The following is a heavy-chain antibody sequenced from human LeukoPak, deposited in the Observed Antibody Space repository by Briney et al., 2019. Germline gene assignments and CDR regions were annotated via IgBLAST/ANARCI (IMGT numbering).Heavy chain of an antibody. CDR3: ARQGPGIPSYYYYNIDV. CDR1: GFTFSSYW. CDR2: IKQDGSEK. Sequence: GGSLRLSCAASGFTFSSYWMSWVRQAPGKGLEWVVNIKQDGSEKYYVDSVKGRLTISRDNAKNSLYLQINSLRAEDTAVYYCARQGPGIPSYYYYNIDVWGQGTTVTVSS. V-gene: IGHV3-7*03. J-gene: IGHJ6*02.